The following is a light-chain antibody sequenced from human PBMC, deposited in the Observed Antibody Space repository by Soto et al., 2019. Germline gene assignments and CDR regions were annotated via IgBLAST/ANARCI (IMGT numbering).Light chain of an antibody. CDR2: KAS. Sequence: DIQMTQSPSTLSASIGDRVTITCRASQSITSWLAWYQQKPGKAPKLLIYKASNLESGVPSRFSCSGSGTDFTLTISSLQPDDFATYYCQQYNTYPTFGQGTKVEFK. CDR1: QSITSW. V-gene: IGKV1-5*03. CDR3: QQYNTYPT. J-gene: IGKJ1*01.